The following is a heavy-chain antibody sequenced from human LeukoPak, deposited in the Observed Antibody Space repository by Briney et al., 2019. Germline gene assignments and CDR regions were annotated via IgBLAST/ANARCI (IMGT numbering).Heavy chain of an antibody. CDR1: GLTFSRYS. CDR2: IGTSSSIK. V-gene: IGHV3-48*02. D-gene: IGHD4-23*01. J-gene: IGHJ4*02. CDR3: ARHDYAGNSGDY. Sequence: GWSLSVSCAASGLTFSRYSMNWVGQTAGKGLAWVSYIGTSSSIKYYADSVKGRFTISRDNAKNSLYLQMNSLRDEDTAVYYCARHDYAGNSGDYWGQGTLVTVSS.